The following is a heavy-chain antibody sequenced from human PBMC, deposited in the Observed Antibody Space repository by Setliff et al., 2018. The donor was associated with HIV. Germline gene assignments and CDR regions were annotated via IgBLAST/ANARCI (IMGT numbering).Heavy chain of an antibody. V-gene: IGHV1-69*10. CDR1: GYTFTSYG. CDR3: ARGGVCTSTSCGGNYYYGMDV. Sequence: SVKVSCKASGYTFTSYGITWVRQAPGQGLEWMGGIIPILGIANYAQKFQGRVTMTRNTSTSTAYMELSSLRSDDTAVYYCARGGVCTSTSCGGNYYYGMDVWGQGTTVTVSS. J-gene: IGHJ6*02. CDR2: IIPILGIA. D-gene: IGHD2-2*01.